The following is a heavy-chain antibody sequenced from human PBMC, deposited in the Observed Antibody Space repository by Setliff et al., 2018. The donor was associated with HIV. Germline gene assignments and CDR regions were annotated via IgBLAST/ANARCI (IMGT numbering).Heavy chain of an antibody. CDR2: IKYGGTT. J-gene: IGHJ4*01. D-gene: IGHD3-22*01. CDR1: GDSFSSNSNH. V-gene: IGHV4-39*07. Sequence: SETLSLTCTVSGDSFSSNSNHWGWIRQPPGRGLEWIGNIKYGGTTYYNPSLKSRVSISIDTSKSQFSLKLTSVTAADTAVYFCARDPHYFDTSGYYSWFYFDYWGHGTLVTVSS. CDR3: ARDPHYFDTSGYYSWFYFDY.